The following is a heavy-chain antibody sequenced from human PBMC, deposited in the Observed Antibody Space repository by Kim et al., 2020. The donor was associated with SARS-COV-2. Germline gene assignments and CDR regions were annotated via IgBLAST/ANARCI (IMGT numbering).Heavy chain of an antibody. CDR1: GFTFSSYG. J-gene: IGHJ4*02. V-gene: IGHV3-33*06. D-gene: IGHD6-19*01. CDR3: AKAGGPGIAVAGTGFDY. Sequence: GGSLRLSCAASGFTFSSYGMHWVRQAPGKGLEWVAVIWYDGSNKYYADSVKGRFTISRDNSKNTLYLQMNSLRAEDTAVYYCAKAGGPGIAVAGTGFDYWGQGTLVTVSS. CDR2: IWYDGSNK.